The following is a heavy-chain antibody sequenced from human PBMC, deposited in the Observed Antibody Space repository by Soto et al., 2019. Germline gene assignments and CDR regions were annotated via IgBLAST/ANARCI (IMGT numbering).Heavy chain of an antibody. J-gene: IGHJ6*02. Sequence: GGSLRLSCAASGFTFSSYSMNWVRQAPGKGLEWVSSISSSSSYIYYADSVKGRFTISRDNAKNSLYLQMSSLRAEDTAVYYCARDSTKFWKQLVLVDGMDVWGQGTTVTVSS. CDR2: ISSSSSYI. V-gene: IGHV3-21*01. D-gene: IGHD6-13*01. CDR3: ARDSTKFWKQLVLVDGMDV. CDR1: GFTFSSYS.